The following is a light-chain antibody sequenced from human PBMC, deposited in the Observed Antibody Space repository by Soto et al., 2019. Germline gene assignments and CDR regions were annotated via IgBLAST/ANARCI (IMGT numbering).Light chain of an antibody. CDR3: GTWDSSWV. J-gene: IGLJ3*02. CDR1: SSNIGNKY. CDR2: DND. V-gene: IGLV1-51*01. Sequence: QSVLTQPPSVSAAPGQKVTISCSGSSSNIGNKYVSWYQQLPGSAPKLLIYDNDKRPSGIPDRFSGSKSGTSATLGITGLQTGDEADYYCGTWDSSWVFGGGTKVTVL.